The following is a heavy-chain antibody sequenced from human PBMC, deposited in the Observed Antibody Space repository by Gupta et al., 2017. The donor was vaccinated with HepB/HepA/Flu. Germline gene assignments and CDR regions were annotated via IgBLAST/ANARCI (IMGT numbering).Heavy chain of an antibody. CDR3: AREELSMGIAARPGDY. CDR1: GGTFSSYA. CDR2: IIPIFGTA. J-gene: IGHJ4*02. Sequence: QVQLVQSGAEVKKPGSSVKLSCKAAGGTFSSYAISWVRQAPGQGLEWMGGIIPIFGTANYAQKFQGRVTITADESTSTAYMELSSLRSEDTAVYYCAREELSMGIAARPGDYWGQGTLVTVSS. D-gene: IGHD6-6*01. V-gene: IGHV1-69*01.